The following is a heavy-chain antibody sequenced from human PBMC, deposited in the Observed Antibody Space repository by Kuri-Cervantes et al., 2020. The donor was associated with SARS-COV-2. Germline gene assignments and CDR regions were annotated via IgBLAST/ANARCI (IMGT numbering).Heavy chain of an antibody. V-gene: IGHV3-30*18. Sequence: GGSLRLSCAASGFTFSSYGMHWVRQAPGKGLEWVAVISYDGSNKYYADSVKGRFTISRDNSKNTLYLQMNSLRAEDTAAYYCAKDAGVGATGSVDYWGQGTLVTVSS. CDR2: ISYDGSNK. CDR3: AKDAGVGATGSVDY. J-gene: IGHJ4*02. D-gene: IGHD1-26*01. CDR1: GFTFSSYG.